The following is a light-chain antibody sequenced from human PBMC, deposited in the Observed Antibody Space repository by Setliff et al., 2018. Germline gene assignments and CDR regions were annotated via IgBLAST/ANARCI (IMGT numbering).Light chain of an antibody. Sequence: DTQMTQSPSSLSASVGDRVTITCRASQGISSRLAWYQQKPGKVPKLLIHTASTLESGVPSRFSGSGSGTDFTLTISSLRPEDVATYYCQKCDSAPFTFGQETKVDIK. J-gene: IGKJ2*01. V-gene: IGKV1-27*01. CDR1: QGISSR. CDR2: TAS. CDR3: QKCDSAPFT.